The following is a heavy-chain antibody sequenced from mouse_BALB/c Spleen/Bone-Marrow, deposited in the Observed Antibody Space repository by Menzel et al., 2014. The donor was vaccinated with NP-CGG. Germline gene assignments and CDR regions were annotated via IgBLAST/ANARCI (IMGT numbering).Heavy chain of an antibody. CDR3: ARNANWLFTY. CDR2: INPGSSDT. V-gene: IGHV1-54*01. J-gene: IGHJ3*01. D-gene: IGHD4-1*01. CDR1: GYAFTTYL. Sequence: QVQLQQSGAELVRPGTSVKVSCKASGYAFTTYLIEWVKQRPGQGLEWIGVINPGSSDTHYNEKFKDKATLTADKSSSTAYMQLSSLTSDDSAVYFCARNANWLFTYWGQGTLVTVSA.